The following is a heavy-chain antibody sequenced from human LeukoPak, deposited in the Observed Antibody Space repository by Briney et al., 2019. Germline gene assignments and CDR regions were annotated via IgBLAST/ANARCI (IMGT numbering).Heavy chain of an antibody. V-gene: IGHV3-48*01. Sequence: GGSLRLSCAASGFTFSSYSMNWVRQAPGKGLEWVSYISSSSSTIYYADSVKGRFTISRDNAKNSLYLQMNSLRAEDTAVYYCARGGGDSSGYYAPTDYWGQGTLVTVSS. CDR2: ISSSSSTI. J-gene: IGHJ4*02. D-gene: IGHD3-22*01. CDR1: GFTFSSYS. CDR3: ARGGGDSSGYYAPTDY.